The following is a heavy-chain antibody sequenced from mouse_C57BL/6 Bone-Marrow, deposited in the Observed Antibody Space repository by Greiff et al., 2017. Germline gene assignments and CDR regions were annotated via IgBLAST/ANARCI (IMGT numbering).Heavy chain of an antibody. CDR3: ARCDYDVGYYAMDY. V-gene: IGHV1-81*01. D-gene: IGHD2-4*01. CDR2: IYPRSGTT. CDR1: GYTFTSYG. Sequence: VQLQQSGAELARPGASVKLSCKASGYTFTSYGISWVKQRTGQGLEWIGEIYPRSGTTYYNEKFKGKATLTADKSSSTAYMELRSLTSEDSAVYFCARCDYDVGYYAMDYWGQGTSVTVSS. J-gene: IGHJ4*01.